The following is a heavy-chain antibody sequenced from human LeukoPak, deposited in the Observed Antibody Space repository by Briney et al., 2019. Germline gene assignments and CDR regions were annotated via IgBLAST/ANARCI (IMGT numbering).Heavy chain of an antibody. CDR2: IYHDGTNK. D-gene: IGHD3-10*01. J-gene: IGHJ4*02. CDR1: GFTFSSYD. CDR3: AKDSNDYYGSGLISD. Sequence: GGSLRLSCAASGFTFSSYDMHWVRQAPGKGLEWVAVIYHDGTNKDYTDSVKGRFTISRDNSKNTLYLQMNSLRAEDTAVYYCAKDSNDYYGSGLISDWGQGTLVTVSS. V-gene: IGHV3-33*06.